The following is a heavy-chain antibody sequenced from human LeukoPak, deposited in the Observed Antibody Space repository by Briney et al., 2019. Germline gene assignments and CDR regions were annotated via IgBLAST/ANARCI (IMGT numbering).Heavy chain of an antibody. V-gene: IGHV1-2*02. CDR1: GYTFTGYY. CDR3: ARDLWELRGYFDY. D-gene: IGHD1-26*01. CDR2: INPNSGGT. Sequence: ASVKVSCKASGYTFTGYYMHWVRQAPGQGLEWMGWINPNSGGTNYAQKFQGRVTATRDTSISTAYMELSRMRSDATAVYYCARDLWELRGYFDYWGQGTLVTVSS. J-gene: IGHJ4*02.